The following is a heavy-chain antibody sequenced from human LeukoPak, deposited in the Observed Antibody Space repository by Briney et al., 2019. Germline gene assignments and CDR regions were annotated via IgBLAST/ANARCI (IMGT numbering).Heavy chain of an antibody. D-gene: IGHD1-26*01. Sequence: ASVKLSCKASVYTFTSYYMHWVRHAPGQGLEWMGIINPSGGSTSYAQKFQGRVTMTRDTSTSTVYMELSSLRSEDTAVYYCARGSGSYRGVLDYWGQGTLVTVSS. CDR3: ARGSGSYRGVLDY. V-gene: IGHV1-46*01. J-gene: IGHJ4*02. CDR2: INPSGGST. CDR1: VYTFTSYY.